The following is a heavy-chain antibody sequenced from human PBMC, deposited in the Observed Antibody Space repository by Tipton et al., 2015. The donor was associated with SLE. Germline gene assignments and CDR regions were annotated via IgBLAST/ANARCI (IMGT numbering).Heavy chain of an antibody. Sequence: TLSLTCTVSGGSIRSGSYYWTWIRQPAGTGLEWIGRIFTIGTTSYNPSLQSRVPITLDTSKNQFSLKLSSVTAADTAVYYCARTEVGGYSHDAFDLWGHGTMVTVSS. V-gene: IGHV4-61*02. D-gene: IGHD6-25*01. CDR3: ARTEVGGYSHDAFDL. CDR2: IFTIGTT. J-gene: IGHJ3*01. CDR1: GGSIRSGSYY.